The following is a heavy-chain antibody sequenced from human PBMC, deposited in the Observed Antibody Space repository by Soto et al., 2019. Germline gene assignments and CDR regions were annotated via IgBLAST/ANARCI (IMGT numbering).Heavy chain of an antibody. V-gene: IGHV1-8*01. CDR1: GYTFTSYD. Sequence: QVQLMQSRAEVKKPGASVKVSCKASGYTFTSYDINWVQQATGQGLEWMGWMNPNSGNTGYAQKFQGRVTMTRNTSISTAYMELSSLRSEDTAVYYCARGRRRASGGSSSHGYWGQGTLVTVSS. CDR2: MNPNSGNT. J-gene: IGHJ4*02. CDR3: ARGRRRASGGSSSHGY. D-gene: IGHD2-15*01.